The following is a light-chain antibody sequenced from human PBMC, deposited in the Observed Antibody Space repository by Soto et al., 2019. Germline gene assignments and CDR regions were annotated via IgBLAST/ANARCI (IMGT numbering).Light chain of an antibody. J-gene: IGLJ2*01. CDR3: AAWDASLNGVI. CDR2: SNN. Sequence: QAVVTQPPSASGTPGQRVTISCSGSSSNIGTYTVNWYQQVPGTAPKLLIYSNNQRPSGGPDRFSGSKSGTSAALAISGLQAEDEADYYCAAWDASLNGVIFGGGTKLTVL. CDR1: SSNIGTYT. V-gene: IGLV1-44*01.